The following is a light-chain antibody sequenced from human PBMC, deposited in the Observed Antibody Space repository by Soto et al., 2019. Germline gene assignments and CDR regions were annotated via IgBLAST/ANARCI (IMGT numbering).Light chain of an antibody. Sequence: DIVMTQSPDSLAVSLGERATINCKSSQSVLFSSNNKNFLAWYQQKPGQPPKLLIYWASTRESGVPDRFSGSGSGTFFTLKISRVEAEDVGVHYCMQSIQLPLFTFGPGTKVDIK. CDR1: QSVLFSSNNKNF. V-gene: IGKV4-1*01. CDR3: MQSIQLPLFT. CDR2: WAS. J-gene: IGKJ3*01.